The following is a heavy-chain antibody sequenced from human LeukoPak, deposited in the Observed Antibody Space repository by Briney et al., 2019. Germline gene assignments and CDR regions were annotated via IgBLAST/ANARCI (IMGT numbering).Heavy chain of an antibody. D-gene: IGHD3-3*01. Sequence: ASVKVSCKASGYTFINHGISWVRQAPGQGLEWMGWVSDYNGRTEYAQKFQDRVTMTTDTSTTTGYMELRSLSSDDTAVYFCGRWSPDPNDSWGQGTLVTVSS. CDR1: GYTFINHG. CDR2: VSDYNGRT. J-gene: IGHJ4*02. CDR3: GRWSPDPNDS. V-gene: IGHV1-18*01.